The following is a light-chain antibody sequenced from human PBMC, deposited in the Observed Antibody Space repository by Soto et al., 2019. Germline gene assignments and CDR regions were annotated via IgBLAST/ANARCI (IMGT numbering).Light chain of an antibody. CDR1: SSDIGGHND. CDR2: GVS. CDR3: CSYTSNITPSV. Sequence: QSVLTQPASVSGSPGQSITISCTGTSSDIGGHNDVSWYQQHPGKAPKLLIYGVSNRPSGVSNRFSASKSGNTASLTISGLQAEDETDYYCCSYTSNITPSVFGTGTKVTVL. V-gene: IGLV2-14*01. J-gene: IGLJ1*01.